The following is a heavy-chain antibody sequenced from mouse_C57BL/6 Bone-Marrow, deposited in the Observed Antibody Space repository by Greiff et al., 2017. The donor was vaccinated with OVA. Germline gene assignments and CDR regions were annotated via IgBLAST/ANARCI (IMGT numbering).Heavy chain of an antibody. Sequence: EVQLQQSGPELVKPGASVKISCKASGYTFTDYYMNWVKQSHGKSLEWIGDINPNNGGTSYNQKFKGKATLTVDKSSSTAYMELRSLTSEDSAVYYCASNWDNWGQGTTLTVSS. J-gene: IGHJ2*01. D-gene: IGHD4-1*01. V-gene: IGHV1-26*01. CDR3: ASNWDN. CDR1: GYTFTDYY. CDR2: INPNNGGT.